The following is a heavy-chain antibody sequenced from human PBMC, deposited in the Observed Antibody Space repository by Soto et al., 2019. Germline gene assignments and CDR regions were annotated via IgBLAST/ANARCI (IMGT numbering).Heavy chain of an antibody. D-gene: IGHD3-3*01. CDR1: GGSFSCYY. CDR2: INHSGST. CDR3: ARGENTIFGVVGDYYYYYGMDV. V-gene: IGHV4-34*01. J-gene: IGHJ6*02. Sequence: PSETLSLTCAVYGGSFSCYYWSWIRQPPGKGLEWIGEINHSGSTNYNPSLKSRVTISVDTSKNQFSLKLSSVTAADTAVYYCARGENTIFGVVGDYYYYYGMDVWGQGTTVTVSS.